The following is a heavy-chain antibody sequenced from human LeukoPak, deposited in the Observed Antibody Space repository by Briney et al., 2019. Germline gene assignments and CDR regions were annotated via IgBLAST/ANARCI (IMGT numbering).Heavy chain of an antibody. CDR3: ARDGVNCRSPSCYPNWFNP. J-gene: IGHJ5*02. Sequence: ASVKVSCKASGYTFTSYGISWVRQAPGQGLEWMGWISAYNGNTNYAQKLQGRVTMTTDTSTSTAYMELRSLRSDDTAVYYCARDGVNCRSPSCYPNWFNPWAREPWSPSP. CDR1: GYTFTSYG. CDR2: ISAYNGNT. V-gene: IGHV1-18*01. D-gene: IGHD2-2*01.